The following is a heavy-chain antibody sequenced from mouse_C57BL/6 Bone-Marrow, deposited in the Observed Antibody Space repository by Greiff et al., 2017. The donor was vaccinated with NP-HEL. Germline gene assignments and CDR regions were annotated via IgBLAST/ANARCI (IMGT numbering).Heavy chain of an antibody. V-gene: IGHV5-4*01. D-gene: IGHD2-2*01. J-gene: IGHJ3*01. CDR3: ARDTMVTTDWFAY. CDR1: GFTFSSYA. Sequence: EVKLVESGGGLVKPGGSLKLSCAASGFTFSSYAMSWVRQTPEKRLEWVATISDGGSYTYYPDNVKGRFTISRDNAKNNLYLQMSHLKSEDTAMYYCARDTMVTTDWFAYWGQGTLVTVSA. CDR2: ISDGGSYT.